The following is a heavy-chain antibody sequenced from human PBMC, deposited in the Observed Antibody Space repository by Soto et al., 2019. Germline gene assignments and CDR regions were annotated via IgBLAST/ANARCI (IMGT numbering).Heavy chain of an antibody. CDR2: INHDGNT. Sequence: QVQLQQWGAGLLKPSETLSLSCAVYGGSFSVYYWTWIRQPPGKVLEWIGEINHDGNTNYNPSLTSRVTTSVDASKNQFSLNLRSVTAAHTAVYYCARAAGSYSTGVWYFDLWGRGTLVTVS. CDR1: GGSFSVYY. CDR3: ARAAGSYSTGVWYFDL. V-gene: IGHV4-34*01. J-gene: IGHJ2*01. D-gene: IGHD2-8*02.